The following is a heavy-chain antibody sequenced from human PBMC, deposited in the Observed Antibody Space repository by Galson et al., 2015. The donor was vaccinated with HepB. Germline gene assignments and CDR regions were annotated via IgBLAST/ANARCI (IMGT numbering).Heavy chain of an antibody. J-gene: IGHJ5*02. CDR3: ARGPKVSSSFDP. CDR1: GYTFTSFY. CDR2: VNPSGGGT. Sequence: SVKVSCKASGYTFTSFYMHWVRQAPGQGLEWMGIVNPSGGGTSYAQKFQGGVIMTRDTSTSTVYMELSSLRSEDTAVYYCARGPKVSSSFDPWGQGTLVTVSS. V-gene: IGHV1-46*01. D-gene: IGHD6-19*01.